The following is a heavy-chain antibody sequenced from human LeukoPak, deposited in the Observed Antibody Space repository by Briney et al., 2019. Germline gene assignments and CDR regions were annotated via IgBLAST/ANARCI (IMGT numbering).Heavy chain of an antibody. J-gene: IGHJ4*02. CDR3: AKREYYDSSGYSDF. V-gene: IGHV3-23*01. Sequence: GGSLRLSCAASGFTFSSYAMSWVRQAPGKGLEWVSAISGSGGSTYYADSVKGRFTISRDNSKNTLYLHMNSLRAEDTAVYFCAKREYYDSSGYSDFWGQGTLVTVSS. D-gene: IGHD3-22*01. CDR2: ISGSGGST. CDR1: GFTFSSYA.